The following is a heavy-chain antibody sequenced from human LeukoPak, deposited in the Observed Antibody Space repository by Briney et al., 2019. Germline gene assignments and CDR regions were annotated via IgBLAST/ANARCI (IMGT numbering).Heavy chain of an antibody. CDR1: GFTFTKYA. J-gene: IGHJ4*02. D-gene: IGHD2-2*01. Sequence: GGSLRLSCVASGFTFTKYAMDWVRQAPGKGLEWVASISYDDTNKAYSDSVKGRFTVSRDKSNNTLYLQMNSLRAEDTGVYYCARDCSSATCYAAFDYWGQGTLVTVSS. CDR3: ARDCSSATCYAAFDY. CDR2: ISYDDTNK. V-gene: IGHV3-30-3*01.